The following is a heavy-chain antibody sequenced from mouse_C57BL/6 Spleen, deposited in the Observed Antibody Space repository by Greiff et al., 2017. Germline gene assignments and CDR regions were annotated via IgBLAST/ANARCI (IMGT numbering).Heavy chain of an antibody. D-gene: IGHD2-2*01. CDR3: ARGGLHYAMDY. J-gene: IGHJ4*01. CDR2: IDPHSGGT. Sequence: VQLQQPGAELVKPGASVKLSCKASGYTFTSYWMHWVKQRPGRGLEWIGRIDPHSGGTKYNEKFKSKATLTVDKPSSTAYMQLSSLTSEDSAVYDCARGGLHYAMDYWGQGTSVTVSS. CDR1: GYTFTSYW. V-gene: IGHV1-72*01.